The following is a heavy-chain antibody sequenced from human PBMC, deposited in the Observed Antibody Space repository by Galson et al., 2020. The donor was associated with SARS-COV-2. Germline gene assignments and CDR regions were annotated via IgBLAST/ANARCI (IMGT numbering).Heavy chain of an antibody. CDR1: GGSISSSSYY. J-gene: IGHJ3*02. V-gene: IGHV4-39*01. D-gene: IGHD6-13*01. CDR2: IYYSGST. CDR3: ARLPGYSSSSVAFDI. Sequence: SETLSLTCPVSGGSISSSSYYWGWIRQPPGKGLEWIGSIYYSGSTYYNPSLKSRVTISVDTSKNQFSLKLSSVTAADTAVYYCARLPGYSSSSVAFDIWGQGTMVTVSS.